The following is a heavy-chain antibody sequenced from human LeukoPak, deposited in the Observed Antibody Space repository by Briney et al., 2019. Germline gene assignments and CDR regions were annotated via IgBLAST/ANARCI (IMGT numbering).Heavy chain of an antibody. J-gene: IGHJ6*02. D-gene: IGHD3-9*01. CDR1: GYTFTSYA. CDR3: AGGGTYYDILTGYPHSYYYYGMDV. CDR2: INAGNGNT. V-gene: IGHV1-3*01. Sequence: ASVKVSCKASGYTFTSYAMHWVCQAPGQRLEWMGWINAGNGNTKYSQKFQGRVTITRDTSASTAYMELSSLRSEDTAVYYCAGGGTYYDILTGYPHSYYYYGMDVWGQGTTVTVSS.